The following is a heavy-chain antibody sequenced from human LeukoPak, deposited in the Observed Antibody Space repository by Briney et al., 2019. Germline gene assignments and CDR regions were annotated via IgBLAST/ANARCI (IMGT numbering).Heavy chain of an antibody. CDR3: TRSEYTYYYDGNGYLIDY. V-gene: IGHV3-49*04. J-gene: IGHJ4*02. CDR1: GFTFGDYA. CDR2: IRSKTYGGTT. Sequence: PGGSLRLSCTASGFTFGDYALTWVRQAPGKGLEWLGFIRSKTYGGTTELAASVEGRFTISRDDSKSIAYLQMNSLKTEDTAVYYCTRSEYTYYYDGNGYLIDYWGQGTLVTVSS. D-gene: IGHD3-22*01.